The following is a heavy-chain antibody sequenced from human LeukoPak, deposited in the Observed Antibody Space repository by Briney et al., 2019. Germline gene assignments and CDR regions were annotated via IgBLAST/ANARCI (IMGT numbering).Heavy chain of an antibody. CDR1: GYTFTSYG. J-gene: IGHJ4*02. CDR3: ARDQGINRGFFYPGGY. D-gene: IGHD2/OR15-2a*01. CDR2: IGAYNGNT. V-gene: IGHV1-18*01. Sequence: ASGKLSCKASGYTFTSYGIGWVRQAPGQGLEWMGWIGAYNGNTNYAQKLKDRVTMTTDTSTSTAYMELRSLRSDDTAVYYCARDQGINRGFFYPGGYWGQGTLVTVSS.